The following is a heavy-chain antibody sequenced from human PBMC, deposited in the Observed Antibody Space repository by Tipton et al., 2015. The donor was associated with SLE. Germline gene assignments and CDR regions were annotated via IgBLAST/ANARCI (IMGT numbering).Heavy chain of an antibody. Sequence: TLSLTCTVSGVSTSSDYWTWIRQPPGKGLEWIGYMYYSGSTDYNPSLKSRVTISVDTSKNQFSLNLSSVTAADTAVYYCARGDYSRYYSSMDVWGQGTTVTVSS. V-gene: IGHV4-59*08. CDR1: GVSTSSDY. D-gene: IGHD4-11*01. J-gene: IGHJ6*02. CDR2: MYYSGST. CDR3: ARGDYSRYYSSMDV.